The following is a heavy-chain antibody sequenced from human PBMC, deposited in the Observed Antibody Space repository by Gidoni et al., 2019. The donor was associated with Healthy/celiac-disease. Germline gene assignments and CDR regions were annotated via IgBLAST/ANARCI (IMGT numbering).Heavy chain of an antibody. D-gene: IGHD5-12*01. CDR1: SSYG. CDR3: AKDLTGWLHPDYYYGMDV. Sequence: SSYGMHWVRQAPGKGLEWVAVISYDGSNKDYADSVKGRFTISRDNSKNTLYLQMNSLRAEDTAVYYCAKDLTGWLHPDYYYGMDVWGQGTTVTVSS. CDR2: ISYDGSNK. J-gene: IGHJ6*02. V-gene: IGHV3-30*18.